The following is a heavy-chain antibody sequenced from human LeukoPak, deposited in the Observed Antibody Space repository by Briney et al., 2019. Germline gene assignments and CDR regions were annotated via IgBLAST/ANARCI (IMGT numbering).Heavy chain of an antibody. CDR3: ANDSARYSRTSDY. CDR2: ISYDGSNK. Sequence: GGSLRLSCAASGFTFSSYGMHWVRQAPGKGLEWVAVISYDGSNKYYADSVKGRFTISRDNSKNTLYLQMNSLRAEDTAVYYCANDSARYSRTSDYWGQGTLVTVSS. D-gene: IGHD1-14*01. CDR1: GFTFSSYG. J-gene: IGHJ4*02. V-gene: IGHV3-30*18.